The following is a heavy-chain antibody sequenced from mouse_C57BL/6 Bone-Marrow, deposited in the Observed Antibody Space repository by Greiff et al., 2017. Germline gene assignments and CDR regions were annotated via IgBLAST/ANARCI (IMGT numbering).Heavy chain of an antibody. CDR3: ARGDLDYYGSSYAMDY. V-gene: IGHV1-63*01. CDR2: IYPGGGYT. D-gene: IGHD1-1*01. CDR1: GYTFTNYW. J-gene: IGHJ4*01. Sequence: QVHVKQSGAELVRPGTSVKMSCKASGYTFTNYWIGWAKQRPGHGLEWIGDIYPGGGYTNYNEKFKGKATLTADKSSSTAYMQFSSLTSEDSAIYYGARGDLDYYGSSYAMDYWGQGTSVTVSS.